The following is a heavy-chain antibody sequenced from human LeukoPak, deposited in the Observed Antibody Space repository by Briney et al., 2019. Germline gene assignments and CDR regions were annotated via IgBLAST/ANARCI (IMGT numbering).Heavy chain of an antibody. Sequence: PGGSLRLSCAASGFTFSSYAMHWVRQAPGKGLEWVAVISYDGSNKYYADSVRGRFTLSRDNSKNTLYLQMNSLRGEDTALYYCARGGLIQRHAFDIWGQGTMVTVSS. CDR1: GFTFSSYA. CDR3: ARGGLIQRHAFDI. J-gene: IGHJ3*02. D-gene: IGHD1-1*01. CDR2: ISYDGSNK. V-gene: IGHV3-30*04.